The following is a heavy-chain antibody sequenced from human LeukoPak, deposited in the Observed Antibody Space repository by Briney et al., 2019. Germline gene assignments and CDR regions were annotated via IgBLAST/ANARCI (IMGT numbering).Heavy chain of an antibody. V-gene: IGHV1-69-2*01. D-gene: IGHD1-26*01. Sequence: ASVKVSRKVSGYTFTDYYMHWVQQAPGKGLEWMGLVDPEDGETIYAEKFQGRVTITADTCTDTAYMELSSLRSEDTAVYYCATDRDSGSYYAFDYWGQGTLVTVSS. CDR2: VDPEDGET. J-gene: IGHJ4*02. CDR1: GYTFTDYY. CDR3: ATDRDSGSYYAFDY.